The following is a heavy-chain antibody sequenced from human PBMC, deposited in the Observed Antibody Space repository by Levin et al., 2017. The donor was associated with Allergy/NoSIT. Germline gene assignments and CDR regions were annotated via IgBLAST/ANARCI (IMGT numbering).Heavy chain of an antibody. V-gene: IGHV7-4-1*02. CDR2: TSTNTGNP. CDR3: APSRRGASWGHGPPYYFDY. CDR1: GYSFSTYA. J-gene: IGHJ4*02. D-gene: IGHD2-2*01. Sequence: GESLKISCKASGYSFSTYAFNWLRQSPGQGLEWMGWTSTNTGNPTYAPGFTGRFVFSLDTSVNTAYLQISDLKADDTAVYYCAPSRRGASWGHGPPYYFDYWGQGTLVTVSS.